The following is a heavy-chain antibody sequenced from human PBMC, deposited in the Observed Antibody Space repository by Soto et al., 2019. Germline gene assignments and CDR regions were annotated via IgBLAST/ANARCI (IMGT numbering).Heavy chain of an antibody. V-gene: IGHV3-23*01. Sequence: TGGSLRLSCAASGFTFSSYAMSWVRQAPGKGLEWVSAISGSGGSTYYADSVKGRFTISGDNSKNTLYLQMNSLRAEDTAVYYCAKDMVAAAGTFRFDPWGQGTLVTVPQ. CDR3: AKDMVAAAGTFRFDP. CDR1: GFTFSSYA. J-gene: IGHJ5*02. D-gene: IGHD6-13*01. CDR2: ISGSGGST.